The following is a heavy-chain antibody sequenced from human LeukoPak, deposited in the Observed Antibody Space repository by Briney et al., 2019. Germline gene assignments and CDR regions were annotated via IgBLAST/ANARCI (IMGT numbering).Heavy chain of an antibody. Sequence: GGSLRLSCAASGFIFSQYSMNWVRRAPGKGLEWVSHIRSSSETFYADSVKGRFTISRDNARNSLYLQMNNLRGEDTAIFYCARDAGNSGYGCDLWGQGTLVTVSS. V-gene: IGHV3-48*01. CDR3: ARDAGNSGYGCDL. D-gene: IGHD5-12*01. CDR1: GFIFSQYS. J-gene: IGHJ5*02. CDR2: IRSSSET.